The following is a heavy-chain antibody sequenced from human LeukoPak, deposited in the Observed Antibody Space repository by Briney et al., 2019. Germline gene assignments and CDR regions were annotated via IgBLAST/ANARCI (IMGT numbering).Heavy chain of an antibody. CDR1: GDSVSRSDSY. CDR2: IYYSGST. Sequence: PSETLSLTCSVSGDSVSRSDSYWDWIRQPPGKGLEWIGYIYYSGSTYYNPSLKSRVTISVDTSKNQFSLKLSSVTAADTAVYYCARRTGPWDAFDIWGQGTMVTVSS. D-gene: IGHD1/OR15-1a*01. CDR3: ARRTGPWDAFDI. J-gene: IGHJ3*02. V-gene: IGHV4-30-4*08.